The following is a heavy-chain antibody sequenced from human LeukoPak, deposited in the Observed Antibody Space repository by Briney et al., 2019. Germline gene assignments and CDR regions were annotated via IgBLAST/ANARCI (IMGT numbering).Heavy chain of an antibody. CDR2: ISTTSRTT. J-gene: IGHJ4*02. V-gene: IGHV3-48*01. CDR3: ARAGHADSFDY. D-gene: IGHD2-21*01. CDR1: GFTLSSYS. Sequence: GGSLRLSCAASGFTLSSYSMNWVRQAPGKGLEWVSYISTTSRTTHYADSVKGRFTISRDNAKNSLYLQMGSLRAEDTAVYYCARAGHADSFDYWGQGALVTVSS.